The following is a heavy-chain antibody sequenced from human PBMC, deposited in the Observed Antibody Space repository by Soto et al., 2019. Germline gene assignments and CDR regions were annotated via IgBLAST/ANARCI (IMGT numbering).Heavy chain of an antibody. CDR3: AREISSSSGRYFDY. CDR2: IYYSGST. D-gene: IGHD6-6*01. Sequence: SETLSLTCTVSGGSISSGGYYWSWIRQHPRKGLEWIGYIYYSGSTYYNPSLKSRVTISVDTSKSQFSLKLSSVTAADTAVYYCAREISSSSGRYFDYWGQGTLVTVSS. CDR1: GGSISSGGYY. J-gene: IGHJ4*02. V-gene: IGHV4-31*03.